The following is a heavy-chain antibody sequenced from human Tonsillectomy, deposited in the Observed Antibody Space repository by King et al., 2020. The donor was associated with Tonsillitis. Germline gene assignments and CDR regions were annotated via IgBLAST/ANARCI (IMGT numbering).Heavy chain of an antibody. CDR2: ISGSGGST. CDR3: ANPGYSYGKGEVY. CDR1: GFTFSSYA. Sequence: VQLVESGGGLVQPGGSLRLSCAASGFTFSSYAMSWVRQAPGKGLEWVSAISGSGGSTYYADSVKGRFTISRDNSKNTLYLQRNSLRAEDTAVYYCANPGYSYGKGEVYWGQGTLVTVSS. J-gene: IGHJ4*02. V-gene: IGHV3-23*04. D-gene: IGHD5-18*01.